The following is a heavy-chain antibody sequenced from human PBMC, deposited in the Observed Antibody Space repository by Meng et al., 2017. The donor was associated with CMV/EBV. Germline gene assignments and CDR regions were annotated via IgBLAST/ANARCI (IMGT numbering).Heavy chain of an antibody. CDR1: GFTFSSFA. J-gene: IGHJ4*02. CDR2: ISGSGGST. D-gene: IGHD5-18*01. V-gene: IGHV3-23*01. CDR3: ASPMQGYSYGSGYHY. Sequence: SGFTFSSFAIRWVRQAPGKGLEWVSAISGSGGSTYYADSVKCLFTISRDNSKNTLYLQMNSLRAEDTAVYYCASPMQGYSYGSGYHYWGQGTLVTVSS.